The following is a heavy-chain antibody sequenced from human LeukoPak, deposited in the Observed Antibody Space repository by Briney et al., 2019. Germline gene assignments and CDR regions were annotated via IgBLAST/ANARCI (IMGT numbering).Heavy chain of an antibody. D-gene: IGHD3-3*01. CDR3: ARATDGRFLEWSRDYYYMDV. V-gene: IGHV1-2*02. CDR1: GYTFTGYY. CDR2: INPNSGGT. J-gene: IGHJ6*03. Sequence: ASVKVSCKASGYTFTGYYIHWVRQAPGQGLEWVGWINPNSGGTNSAQKFQGRVTMTRDSSISTAFMELSRLRSDDTAVYYCARATDGRFLEWSRDYYYMDVWGKGTTVTVSS.